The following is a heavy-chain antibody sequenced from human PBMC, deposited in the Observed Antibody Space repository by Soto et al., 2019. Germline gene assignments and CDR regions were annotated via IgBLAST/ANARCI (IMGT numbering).Heavy chain of an antibody. D-gene: IGHD3-10*01. CDR1: GFTFDDYA. CDR2: ISWNSGSI. CDR3: AKDKKRFTMVRDPRSYFDY. Sequence: GGSLRLSCAASGFTFDDYAMHWVRQAPGKGLEWVSGISWNSGSIGYADSVKGRFTISRDNAKNSLYLQMNSLRAEDTALYYCAKDKKRFTMVRDPRSYFDYWGQGTLVTVS. J-gene: IGHJ4*02. V-gene: IGHV3-9*01.